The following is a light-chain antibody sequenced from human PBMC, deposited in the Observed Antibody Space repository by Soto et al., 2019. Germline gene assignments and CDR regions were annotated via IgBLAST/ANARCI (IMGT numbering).Light chain of an antibody. J-gene: IGLJ1*01. CDR3: SSYTSSSTLV. Sequence: QSALAQPASVSLSPGQSITISCTGTSSDVGLFNYVSWYQQHPGRAPKLLIYEVTNRPAGVSNRFSGSKSGNTASLTISGLQAEDEADYYCSSYTSSSTLVFGSGTKVTVL. CDR2: EVT. CDR1: SSDVGLFNY. V-gene: IGLV2-14*01.